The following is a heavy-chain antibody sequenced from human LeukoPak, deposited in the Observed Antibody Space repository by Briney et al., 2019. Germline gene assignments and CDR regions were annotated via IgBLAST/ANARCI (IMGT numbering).Heavy chain of an antibody. V-gene: IGHV3-11*01. CDR1: GFTFSDYY. D-gene: IGHD6-6*01. CDR3: AKDSKQQLGHYYYYYMDV. CDR2: ISSSGSTI. J-gene: IGHJ6*03. Sequence: PGGSLRLSCAASGFTFSDYYMNWIRQAPGKGLECISYISSSGSTIYYADSVKGRFTISRDNSKNTLYLQMNSLRAEDTAVYYCAKDSKQQLGHYYYYYMDVWGKGTTVTVSS.